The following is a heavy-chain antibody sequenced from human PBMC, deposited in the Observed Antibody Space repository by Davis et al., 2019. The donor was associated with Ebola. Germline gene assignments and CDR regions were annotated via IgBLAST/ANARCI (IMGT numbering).Heavy chain of an antibody. Sequence: PGGSLRLSCAASGFTFSSYAMSWVRQAPGKGLEWVSAISGSGGSTYYADSVKGRFTISRDNSENTLYLQMNSLRAEDTAVYYCAKVYSGYSSLVYYYGMDVWGQGTTVTVSS. D-gene: IGHD6-13*01. J-gene: IGHJ6*02. CDR2: ISGSGGST. V-gene: IGHV3-23*01. CDR3: AKVYSGYSSLVYYYGMDV. CDR1: GFTFSSYA.